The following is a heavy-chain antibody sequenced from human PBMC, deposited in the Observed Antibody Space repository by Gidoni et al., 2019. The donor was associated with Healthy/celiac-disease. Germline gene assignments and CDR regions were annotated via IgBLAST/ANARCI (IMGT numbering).Heavy chain of an antibody. Sequence: QVQLVESWGGVVQPGRSLILSCAASGFTFSSYAMHWVRQAPGKGLEWVAVISYDGSNKYYADSVKGRFTISRDNSKNTLYLQMNSLRAEDTAVYYCARERGVVVAATGFDYWGQGTLVTVSS. CDR2: ISYDGSNK. V-gene: IGHV3-30-3*01. D-gene: IGHD2-15*01. CDR1: GFTFSSYA. CDR3: ARERGVVVAATGFDY. J-gene: IGHJ4*02.